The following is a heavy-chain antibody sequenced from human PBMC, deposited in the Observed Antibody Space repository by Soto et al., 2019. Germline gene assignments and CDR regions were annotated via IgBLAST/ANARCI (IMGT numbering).Heavy chain of an antibody. CDR2: INPKSGGT. J-gene: IGHJ6*02. CDR1: GYIFTDYH. D-gene: IGHD2-8*01. Sequence: GASLKVSCRASGYIFTDYHIHWVRQAPGQGLAWLGRINPKSGGTSTAQKFQGWVTMTTDTSISTASMELTRLTSDDTAIYYCARGDSTDCSNGVCSFFYNHDMDVWGQGTTVTVSS. CDR3: ARGDSTDCSNGVCSFFYNHDMDV. V-gene: IGHV1-2*04.